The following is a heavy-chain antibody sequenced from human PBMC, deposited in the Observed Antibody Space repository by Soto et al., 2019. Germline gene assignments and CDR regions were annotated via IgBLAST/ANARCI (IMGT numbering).Heavy chain of an antibody. D-gene: IGHD2-21*01. CDR1: GGSISTSRSY. CDR3: ARQPTTGDTDLWFDP. J-gene: IGHJ5*02. Sequence: PLETLSLTCSVSGGSISTSRSYWAWIRPPPGKGLEWLANIFYSGSTFYNPSLASRVSVSVDTSKNEFSLKLRSVTAADTAVYHCARQPTTGDTDLWFDPWGQGTLVSVSS. V-gene: IGHV4-39*01. CDR2: IFYSGST.